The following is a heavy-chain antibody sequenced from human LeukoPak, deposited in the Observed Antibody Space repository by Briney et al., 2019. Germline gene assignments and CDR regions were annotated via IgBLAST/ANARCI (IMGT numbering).Heavy chain of an antibody. CDR3: GSVRGILSYFDL. D-gene: IGHD3-16*01. J-gene: IGHJ2*01. V-gene: IGHV1-2*02. CDR2: INLNTGGT. CDR1: GHTFLDYY. Sequence: ASVTVSFKASGHTFLDYYIHWVRQAPGQGPEWMGWINLNTGGTNYAQKFDGRFSMTRDTSINTAFMELSGLTFDDTAVYYCGSVRGILSYFDLWGRGTLVSVSS.